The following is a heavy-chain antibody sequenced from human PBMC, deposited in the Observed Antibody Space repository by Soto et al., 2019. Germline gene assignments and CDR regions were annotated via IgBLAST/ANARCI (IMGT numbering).Heavy chain of an antibody. V-gene: IGHV3-30*03. CDR3: AGTRSAGSAFHYYSLDV. J-gene: IGHJ6*02. CDR2: ISYDSTKT. Sequence: GGSLRLSCAASGFTFNSYGMHWVRQGPGNGLEWVAFISYDSTKTYCADSVKGRFTISRDNSNSALYVQMNSLTGEDTDVYYWAGTRSAGSAFHYYSLDVWGQGPRSPSP. D-gene: IGHD1-26*01. CDR1: GFTFNSYG.